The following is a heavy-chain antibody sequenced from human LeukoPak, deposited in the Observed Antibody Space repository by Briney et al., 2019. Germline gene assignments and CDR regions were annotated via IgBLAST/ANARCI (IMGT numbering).Heavy chain of an antibody. D-gene: IGHD6-6*01. CDR2: ISYDGSNK. CDR3: AKDQGAARLDYYYGMDV. J-gene: IGHJ6*02. V-gene: IGHV3-30*18. CDR1: GFTFSSYG. Sequence: GGSLRLSCAASGFTFSSYGVHWVCQAPGKGLEWVAVISYDGSNKYYADSVKGRFTISRDNSKNTLYLQMNSLRAEDTAVYYCAKDQGAARLDYYYGMDVWGQGTTVTVSS.